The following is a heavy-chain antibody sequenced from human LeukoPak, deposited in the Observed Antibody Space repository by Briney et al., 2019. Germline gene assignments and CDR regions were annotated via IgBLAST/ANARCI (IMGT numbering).Heavy chain of an antibody. J-gene: IGHJ4*02. CDR1: GFTFSSYA. CDR2: ISSNGGST. Sequence: PGGSLRLSCAASGFTFSSYAMHWVRQAPGKGLEYVSAISSNGGSTYYANSVKGRFTISRDNSKNTLCLQMGSLRAEDMAVYYCARVDYDSSGYPDYWGQGTLVTVSS. D-gene: IGHD3-22*01. CDR3: ARVDYDSSGYPDY. V-gene: IGHV3-64*01.